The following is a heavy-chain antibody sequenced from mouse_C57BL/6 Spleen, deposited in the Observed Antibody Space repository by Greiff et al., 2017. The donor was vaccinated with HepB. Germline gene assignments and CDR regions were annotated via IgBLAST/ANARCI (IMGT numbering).Heavy chain of an antibody. CDR2: ISSGGSYT. V-gene: IGHV5-6*01. Sequence: EVKLVESGGDLVKPGGSLKLSCAASGFTFSSYGMSWVRQTPDKRLGWVATISSGGSYTYYPDSVKGRFTISRDNAKNTLYLQMSSLKSEDTAMYYCASQTAQATWGFAYWGQGTLVTVSA. CDR1: GFTFSSYG. CDR3: ASQTAQATWGFAY. J-gene: IGHJ3*01. D-gene: IGHD3-2*02.